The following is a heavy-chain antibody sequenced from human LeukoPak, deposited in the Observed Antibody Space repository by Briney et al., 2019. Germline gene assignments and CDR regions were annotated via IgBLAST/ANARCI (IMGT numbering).Heavy chain of an antibody. CDR2: INHSGST. CDR3: AFGSDFQSFDY. CDR1: GGSFSDYY. J-gene: IGHJ4*02. Sequence: SETLSLTCAVYGGSFSDYYWSWIRQPPGKGLEWIGEINHSGSTKYNPSLKSRVTISVETSRNQLSLKLSSVTAADTAVYYCAFGSDFQSFDYWGQGTLVTVSS. D-gene: IGHD5-12*01. V-gene: IGHV4-34*01.